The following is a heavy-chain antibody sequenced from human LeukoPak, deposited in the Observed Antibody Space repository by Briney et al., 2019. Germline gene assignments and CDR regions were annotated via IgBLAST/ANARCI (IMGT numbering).Heavy chain of an antibody. CDR3: ATGPVVTAALSLDPDAFDI. J-gene: IGHJ3*02. V-gene: IGHV5-51*01. D-gene: IGHD2-21*02. CDR1: GYSFTSYW. CDR2: IYPGDSDT. Sequence: GESLKISCKGSGYSFTSYWIGWVRPMPGKGLEWMGIIYPGDSDTRYSPSFPGQVTISADKSISTAYLQWSSLKASDTAMYYCATGPVVTAALSLDPDAFDIWGQGTMVTVSS.